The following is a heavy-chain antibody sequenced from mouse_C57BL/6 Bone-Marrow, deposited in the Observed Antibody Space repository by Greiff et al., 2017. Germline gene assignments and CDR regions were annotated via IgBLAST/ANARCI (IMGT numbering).Heavy chain of an antibody. V-gene: IGHV1-81*01. CDR1: GYTFTSYG. CDR3: ARSCYYGSSPWFAY. CDR2: IYPRSGNT. J-gene: IGHJ3*01. D-gene: IGHD1-1*01. Sequence: QVQLQQSGAELARPGASVKLSCKASGYTFTSYGISWVKQSTGQGLEWIGEIYPRSGNTYYNEKFKGKATLTADKSSSTAYMELRGLTSEDSAVYFCARSCYYGSSPWFAYWGQGTLVTVAA.